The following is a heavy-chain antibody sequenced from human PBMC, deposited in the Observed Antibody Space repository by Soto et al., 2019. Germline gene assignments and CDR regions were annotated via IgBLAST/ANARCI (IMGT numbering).Heavy chain of an antibody. V-gene: IGHV1-18*01. CDR2: ISAYNGNT. J-gene: IGHJ3*02. CDR3: ARFYDSSGYGDAFDI. CDR1: GYTFTSYG. D-gene: IGHD3-22*01. Sequence: ASVKVSCKASGYTFTSYGISWVRQAPGQGLEWMGWISAYNGNTNYAQKLQGRVTMTTDTSTSTAYMELRSLRSDDTAVYYCARFYDSSGYGDAFDIWGQGTMVTVSS.